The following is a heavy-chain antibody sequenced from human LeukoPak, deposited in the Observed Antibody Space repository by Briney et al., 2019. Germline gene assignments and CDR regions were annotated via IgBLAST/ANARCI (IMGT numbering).Heavy chain of an antibody. D-gene: IGHD2-2*01. CDR2: IKSDGSDT. V-gene: IGHV3-74*01. CDR3: ARDPPLVPAGYYFDY. Sequence: GGSLRLSCVASGFTFSSYWMHWVRQDPRKGLVWVSRIKSDGSDTIYADSVKGRFTISRDNSKNTLYLQMNSLRAEDTAVYYCARDPPLVPAGYYFDYWGQGTLVTVSS. J-gene: IGHJ4*02. CDR1: GFTFSSYW.